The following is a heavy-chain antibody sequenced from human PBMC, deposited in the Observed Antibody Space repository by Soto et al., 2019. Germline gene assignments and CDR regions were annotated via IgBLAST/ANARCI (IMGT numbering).Heavy chain of an antibody. CDR2: IYYSGST. Sequence: PSETLSLTCTVSGGSTSSSSYYWGWIRQPPGKGLEWIGSIYYSGSTYYNPSLKSRVTISVDTSKNQFSLKLSSVTAADTAVYYCARGLLFDYWGQGTLVTVSS. CDR3: ARGLLFDY. J-gene: IGHJ4*02. V-gene: IGHV4-39*01. CDR1: GGSTSSSSYY.